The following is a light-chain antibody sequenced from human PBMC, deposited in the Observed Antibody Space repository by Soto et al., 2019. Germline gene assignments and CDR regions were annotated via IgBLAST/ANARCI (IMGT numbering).Light chain of an antibody. J-gene: IGKJ1*01. V-gene: IGKV3-15*01. Sequence: MTPSPSALSASVVDRVTITCRASESASKWVAWYQQKPGQAPRLLIYGASTRATGVPARFSGSGSGTEFTLTISSLQSEDFTVYSCLQYHNLWAFGQGTKVDIK. CDR2: GAS. CDR3: LQYHNLWA. CDR1: ESASKW.